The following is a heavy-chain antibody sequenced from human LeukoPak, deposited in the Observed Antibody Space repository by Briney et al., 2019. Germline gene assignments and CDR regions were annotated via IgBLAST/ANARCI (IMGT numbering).Heavy chain of an antibody. Sequence: GASVKVSCKASSYTFTRYGISWVRQAPGQGLEWMGWISGYNGNTNYAQKFLGRVSMTADTSTSTAYMELRSLTSDDTAVYYCAREGVGEAAAGMRYYYYMDVWGKGTTVTISS. CDR2: ISGYNGNT. J-gene: IGHJ6*03. CDR3: AREGVGEAAAGMRYYYYMDV. V-gene: IGHV1-18*01. D-gene: IGHD6-13*01. CDR1: SYTFTRYG.